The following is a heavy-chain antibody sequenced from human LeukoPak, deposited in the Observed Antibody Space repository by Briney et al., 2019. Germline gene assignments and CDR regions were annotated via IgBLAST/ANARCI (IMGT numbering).Heavy chain of an antibody. D-gene: IGHD2-2*01. J-gene: IGHJ5*02. CDR2: INTGGSI. Sequence: SETLSLTCTVSGGSISSGTYYWSWIRQPAGKALEWVGRINTGGSINYNPSLKSRVIISLDTSKNQFSLKLSSVTAADTAVYYCARIIVAGASYNWFDPWGQGALVPVSS. V-gene: IGHV4-61*02. CDR1: GGSISSGTYY. CDR3: ARIIVAGASYNWFDP.